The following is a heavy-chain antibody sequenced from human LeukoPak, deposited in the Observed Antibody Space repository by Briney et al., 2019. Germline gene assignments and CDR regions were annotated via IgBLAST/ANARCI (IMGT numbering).Heavy chain of an antibody. J-gene: IGHJ4*02. V-gene: IGHV1-2*02. CDR2: INPNTGGT. D-gene: IGHD1-26*01. Sequence: GASVKVSCKASGYTFTGYYMHWVRQAPGQGLEWMGWINPNTGGTDYAQKLQGRVTVTMDTSISTAYMELSRLRSDDTAMYYCARVSVITQYSGAPDYFDFWGQGTLVTVSS. CDR3: ARVSVITQYSGAPDYFDF. CDR1: GYTFTGYY.